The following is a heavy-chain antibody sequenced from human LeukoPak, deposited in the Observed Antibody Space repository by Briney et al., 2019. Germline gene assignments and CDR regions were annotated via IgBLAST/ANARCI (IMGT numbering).Heavy chain of an antibody. CDR2: IKPGGNEA. V-gene: IGHV3-7*03. CDR3: ASAGLTYGSGSYFVY. Sequence: GGSLRLSCIVSGFTFSSYSMTWVRQAPVKGLEWVATIKPGGNEASYVDSVKGRFTISRDNAKNSLYLQMNSLRAEDTALYYCASAGLTYGSGSYFVYWGQGTLVTVSS. D-gene: IGHD3-10*01. CDR1: GFTFSSYS. J-gene: IGHJ4*02.